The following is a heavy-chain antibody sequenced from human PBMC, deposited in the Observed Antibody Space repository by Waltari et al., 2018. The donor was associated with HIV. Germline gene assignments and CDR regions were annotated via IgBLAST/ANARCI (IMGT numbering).Heavy chain of an antibody. CDR2: IPYDTTNI. V-gene: IGHV3-30*18. CDR3: AKDRRQGFYYDSSGERPFDY. J-gene: IGHJ4*02. CDR1: GIAFFNSYG. Sequence: QVQLVESGGGVVQPGGSLRLSCAASGIAFFNSYGMHWVRQAPGKGLEWVATIPYDTTNIYYVESVRGRFTISRDNSKNTVYLQMNSLRGEDTAVYYCAKDRRQGFYYDSSGERPFDYWGQGTLVTVSS. D-gene: IGHD3-22*01.